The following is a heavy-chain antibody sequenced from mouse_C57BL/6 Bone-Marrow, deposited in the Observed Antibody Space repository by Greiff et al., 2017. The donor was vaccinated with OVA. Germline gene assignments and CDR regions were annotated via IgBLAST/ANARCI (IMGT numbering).Heavy chain of an antibody. Sequence: QVQLQQSGAELVRPGTSVKVSCKASGYAFTNYLIEWVKQRPGQGLEWIGVINPASGGTNYNEKFKGKATLTVDKSSSTAYMQLNSLTSEDSAVYVCARRYSNSYYAMDYWGQGTSVTVSS. D-gene: IGHD2-5*01. CDR2: INPASGGT. J-gene: IGHJ4*01. CDR1: GYAFTNYL. CDR3: ARRYSNSYYAMDY. V-gene: IGHV1-54*01.